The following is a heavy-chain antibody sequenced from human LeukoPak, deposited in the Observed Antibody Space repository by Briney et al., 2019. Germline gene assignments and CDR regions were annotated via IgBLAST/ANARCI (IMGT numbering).Heavy chain of an antibody. CDR2: INPNSGGT. D-gene: IGHD3-10*01. CDR3: AGGVVRDDAFDI. Sequence: ASVKVSCKASVYTFTGYYMHWVRQAPGQGLEWMGWINPNSGGTNYAQKFQGRVTMTRDTSISTAYMELSRLRSDDTAVYYCAGGVVRDDAFDIWGQGTMVTVSS. CDR1: VYTFTGYY. V-gene: IGHV1-2*02. J-gene: IGHJ3*02.